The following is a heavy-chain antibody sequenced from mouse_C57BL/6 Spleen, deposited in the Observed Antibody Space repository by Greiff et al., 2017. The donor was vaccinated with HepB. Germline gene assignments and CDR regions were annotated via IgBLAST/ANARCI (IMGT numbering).Heavy chain of an antibody. Sequence: LVESGAELVRPGTSVKMSCKASGYTFTNYWIGWAKQRPGHGLEWIGDIYPGGGYTNYNEKFKGKATLTADKSSSTAYMQFSSLTSEDSAIYYCARLDRIYAMDYWGQGTSVTVSS. CDR3: ARLDRIYAMDY. CDR1: GYTFTNYW. CDR2: IYPGGGYT. V-gene: IGHV1-63*01. J-gene: IGHJ4*01.